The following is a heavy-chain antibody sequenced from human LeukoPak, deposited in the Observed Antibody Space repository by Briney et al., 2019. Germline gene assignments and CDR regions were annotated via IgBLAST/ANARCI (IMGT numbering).Heavy chain of an antibody. V-gene: IGHV1-2*02. J-gene: IGHJ3*02. D-gene: IGHD3-10*01. Sequence: ASVKVSCKASGYTFTGYYMHWVRQAPGQGLEWMGWINSNSGGTNYAQKFQGRVTMTRDTSISTAYMELSRLRSDDTAVYYCARDQGAVLLWFGESYDAFDIWGQGTMVTVSS. CDR1: GYTFTGYY. CDR2: INSNSGGT. CDR3: ARDQGAVLLWFGESYDAFDI.